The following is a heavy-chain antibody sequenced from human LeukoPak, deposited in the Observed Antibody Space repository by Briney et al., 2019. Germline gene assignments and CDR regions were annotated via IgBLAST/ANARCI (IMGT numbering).Heavy chain of an antibody. CDR2: IYYSGST. CDR3: TRGSIAYYYMDV. J-gene: IGHJ6*03. V-gene: IGHV4-38-2*02. CDR1: GYSISSGYY. D-gene: IGHD3-22*01. Sequence: SETLSLTCTVSGYSISSGYYWGWIRQPPGQGLEWIGNIYYSGSTNYNPSLKSRVTISVDTSKNQFSLKLSSVTAADTAVYYCTRGSIAYYYMDVWGKGTTVTISS.